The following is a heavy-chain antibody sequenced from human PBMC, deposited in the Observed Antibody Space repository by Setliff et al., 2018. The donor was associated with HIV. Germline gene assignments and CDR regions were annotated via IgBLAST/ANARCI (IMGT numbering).Heavy chain of an antibody. V-gene: IGHV5-51*01. CDR3: ARRKSEDSGYGPRYYDF. CDR1: GHSFNSYW. Sequence: PGESLKISCKGSGHSFNSYWIGWVRQMAGKGLEWMGIIYPGDTDTRYSPSFQGQVTISADKSISTAYLQWSSLKASDTAIYYCARRKSEDSGYGPRYYDFWGQGTLVTVSS. CDR2: IYPGDTDT. D-gene: IGHD3-22*01. J-gene: IGHJ4*02.